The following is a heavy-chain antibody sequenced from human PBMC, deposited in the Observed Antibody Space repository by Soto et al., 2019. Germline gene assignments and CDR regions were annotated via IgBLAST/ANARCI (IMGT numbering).Heavy chain of an antibody. CDR2: IIPIFGTA. Sequence: QVQLVQSGAEVKKPGSSVKVSCKASGGTFSSYAISWVRQAPGQGLEWMGGIIPIFGTANYAQKFQGRVTITADESTSTAYMELSSLRSEDTAVYYCAQDSSGYYLRAHYYYGMDVWGQVTTVTVSS. J-gene: IGHJ6*02. CDR1: GGTFSSYA. CDR3: AQDSSGYYLRAHYYYGMDV. D-gene: IGHD3-22*01. V-gene: IGHV1-69*01.